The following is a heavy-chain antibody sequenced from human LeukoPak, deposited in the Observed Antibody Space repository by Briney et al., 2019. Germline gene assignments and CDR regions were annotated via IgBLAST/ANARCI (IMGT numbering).Heavy chain of an antibody. D-gene: IGHD3-22*01. CDR2: ISSSSSYI. J-gene: IGHJ4*02. Sequence: GGSLRLSCAASGFTFSSYGMHWVRQAPGKGLEWVSSISSSSSYIYYADSVKGRFTISRDNAKNSLYLQMNSLRAEDTAVYYCARAYYDSSGYPDYWGQGTLVTVSS. CDR1: GFTFSSYG. V-gene: IGHV3-21*01. CDR3: ARAYYDSSGYPDY.